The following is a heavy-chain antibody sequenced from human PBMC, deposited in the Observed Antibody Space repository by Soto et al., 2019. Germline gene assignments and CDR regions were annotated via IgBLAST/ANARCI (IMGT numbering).Heavy chain of an antibody. Sequence: EASVKFSCKASGYTFTSYGISWVRQAPGQGLEWMGWISAYNGNTNYAQKLQGRVTMTTDTSTSTAYMELRSLRSDDTAVYYCARALIVVVPANFDYWGQGTLVTVSS. V-gene: IGHV1-18*01. CDR3: ARALIVVVPANFDY. CDR2: ISAYNGNT. D-gene: IGHD2-2*01. CDR1: GYTFTSYG. J-gene: IGHJ4*02.